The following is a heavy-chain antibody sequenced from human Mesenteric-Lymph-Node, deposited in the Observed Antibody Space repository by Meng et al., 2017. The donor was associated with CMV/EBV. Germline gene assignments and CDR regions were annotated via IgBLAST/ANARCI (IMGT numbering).Heavy chain of an antibody. D-gene: IGHD3-10*01. CDR2: IYSGGDT. V-gene: IGHV3-53*01. J-gene: IGHJ4*02. Sequence: GESLKISCAASGFTISYNYMTWVRQAPGKGLEWVSVIYSGGDTYYAGSVKGRFTISRDNSKNTLNLQMNSLRAEDTAVYYCANLAILLYFGGRDYWGQGALVTVSS. CDR3: ANLAILLYFGGRDY. CDR1: GFTISYNY.